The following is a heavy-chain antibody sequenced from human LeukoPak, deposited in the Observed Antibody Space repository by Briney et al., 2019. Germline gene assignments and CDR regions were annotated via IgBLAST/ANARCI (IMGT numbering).Heavy chain of an antibody. CDR1: GFTLEDYG. J-gene: IGHJ4*02. V-gene: IGHV3-20*04. D-gene: IGHD1-26*01. CDR3: AREPPYSGSYFDY. Sequence: GGSLRLSCAASGFTLEDYGMSWVRQSPGKGLECVSGINWNGGSTGYADAVKGRFTIYRDNAKNSLYLQMNSLRAEDTALYYCAREPPYSGSYFDYWGQGTLVTVSS. CDR2: INWNGGST.